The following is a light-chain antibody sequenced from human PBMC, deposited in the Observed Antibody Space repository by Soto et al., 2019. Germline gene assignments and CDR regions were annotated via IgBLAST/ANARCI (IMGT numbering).Light chain of an antibody. CDR2: GAS. CDR1: QSFSSTY. V-gene: IGKV3-20*01. J-gene: IGKJ4*01. CDR3: EYYGTSIT. Sequence: EIVLTQSPGTLSLSPWERATLSCRASQSFSSTYLAWYQQKPGQAPRLLIFGASSRAAGIPARFSGSGSGTDFTLTFSRLEPEDFAVYYCEYYGTSITFGGGTKVDIK.